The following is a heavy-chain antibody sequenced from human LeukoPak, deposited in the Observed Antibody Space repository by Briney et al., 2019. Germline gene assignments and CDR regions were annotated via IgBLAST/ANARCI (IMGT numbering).Heavy chain of an antibody. V-gene: IGHV3-11*04. CDR2: ISSSGSTI. J-gene: IGHJ3*02. D-gene: IGHD3-16*02. Sequence: SGGSLRLSCAASGFTFSDYYMSWIRQAPGKGLEWVSYISSSGSTIYYADSVKGRFTISRDNAKNSLYLQMNSLRAEDTAVYYCASIYPQTPYAFDIWGQGTMVTVSS. CDR3: ASIYPQTPYAFDI. CDR1: GFTFSDYY.